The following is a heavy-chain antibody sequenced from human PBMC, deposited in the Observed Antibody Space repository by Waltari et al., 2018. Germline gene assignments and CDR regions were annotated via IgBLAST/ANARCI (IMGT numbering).Heavy chain of an antibody. J-gene: IGHJ4*02. CDR1: GATFGRFA. CDR3: ATDTSPPY. Sequence: QVQLVQSGAEVKKPGSSVKVSCKASGATFGRFAISWVRQAAGEGLEWMGGIIPKIGASNYAQKFQGRVTITADDSTSSAYMEVTSLSFEDTAVYFCATDTSPPYWGQGTLVIVSS. D-gene: IGHD2-2*01. V-gene: IGHV1-69*01. CDR2: IIPKIGAS.